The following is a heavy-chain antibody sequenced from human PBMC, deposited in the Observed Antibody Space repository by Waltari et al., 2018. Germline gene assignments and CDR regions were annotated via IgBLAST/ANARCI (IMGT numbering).Heavy chain of an antibody. J-gene: IGHJ3*02. V-gene: IGHV4-39*07. Sequence: QLHLQESGPGLVKPAETLSLTCTVSGGYISSISYYWGWIRQPPGKGLEWIGSIYYSGSTYYNPSLKSRVTISVDTSKNQFSLKLSSVTAADTAVYYCARDLSWNDGAFDIWGQGTMVTVSS. D-gene: IGHD1-1*01. CDR1: GGYISSISYY. CDR2: IYYSGST. CDR3: ARDLSWNDGAFDI.